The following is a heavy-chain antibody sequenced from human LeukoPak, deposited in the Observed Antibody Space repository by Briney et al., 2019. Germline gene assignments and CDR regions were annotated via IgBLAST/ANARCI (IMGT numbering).Heavy chain of an antibody. CDR1: GFTFSTYS. CDR2: ISSSSYYE. CDR3: ARGLTGGGWTTSNYYYYGMDV. D-gene: IGHD6-19*01. V-gene: IGHV3-21*01. Sequence: GGSLRLSCAASGFTFSTYSMNWVRQAPGKGLEWVSSISSSSYYEYYADSVKGRFTISRDNAKNSLLLQVNSLRAEDTAVYYCARGLTGGGWTTSNYYYYGMDVWGQGTTVTVSS. J-gene: IGHJ6*02.